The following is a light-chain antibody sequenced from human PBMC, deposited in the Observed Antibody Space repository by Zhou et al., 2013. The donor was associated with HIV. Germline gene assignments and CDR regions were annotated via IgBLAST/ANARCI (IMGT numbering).Light chain of an antibody. Sequence: DIQMTQSPSSLSASVRDRVTITCRASQGISNYLGWYQQKPGEVPNLLIYAASSFQSGVPSRFSGSGSGTGFTLTISSLQSEDVATYYCQNFTVPITFGQGTRLEI. CDR2: AAS. J-gene: IGKJ5*01. CDR3: QNFTVPIT. V-gene: IGKV1-27*01. CDR1: QGISNY.